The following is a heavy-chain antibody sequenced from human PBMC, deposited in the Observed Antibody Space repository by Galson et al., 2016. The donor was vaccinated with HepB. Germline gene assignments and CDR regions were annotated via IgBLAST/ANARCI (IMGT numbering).Heavy chain of an antibody. D-gene: IGHD6-19*01. CDR2: IRGDGDYT. Sequence: SLRLSCAASGFTFSGYWMHWVRQAPGKGLVWVSRIRGDGDYTTYADSVRGPFTVSRDNAKKMLYLQMNRLRVEETAVYYGAGGSGWLIESWGQGTLVTVSS. J-gene: IGHJ4*02. CDR3: AGGSGWLIES. CDR1: GFTFSGYW. V-gene: IGHV3-74*03.